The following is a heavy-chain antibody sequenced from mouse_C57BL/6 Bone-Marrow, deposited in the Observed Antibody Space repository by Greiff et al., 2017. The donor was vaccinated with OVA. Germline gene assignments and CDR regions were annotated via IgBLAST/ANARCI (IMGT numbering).Heavy chain of an antibody. CDR2: IDPEDGDT. V-gene: IGHV14-1*01. Sequence: VQLQQSGAELVRPGASVKLSCTASGFNIKDYYMHWVKQRPEQGLEWIGSIDPEDGDTEYAPKFQGKATMTADTSSNTAYLQLSSLTSEDTAVYYCTTRLLRYYFDYWGQGTTLTVSS. CDR3: TTRLLRYYFDY. D-gene: IGHD1-1*01. J-gene: IGHJ2*01. CDR1: GFNIKDYY.